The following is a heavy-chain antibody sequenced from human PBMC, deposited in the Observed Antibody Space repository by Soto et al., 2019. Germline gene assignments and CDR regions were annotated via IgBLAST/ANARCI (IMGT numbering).Heavy chain of an antibody. Sequence: GGSLRLSCTASGFTFGDYAMSWFRQAPGKGLEWVGFIRSKAYGGTTEYAASVKGRFTISRDDSKSIAYLQMNSLKTEDTAVYYCTSLGYCSSTSCYQGYYYYMDVWGKGTTVTVSS. D-gene: IGHD2-2*01. CDR3: TSLGYCSSTSCYQGYYYYMDV. J-gene: IGHJ6*03. CDR1: GFTFGDYA. V-gene: IGHV3-49*03. CDR2: IRSKAYGGTT.